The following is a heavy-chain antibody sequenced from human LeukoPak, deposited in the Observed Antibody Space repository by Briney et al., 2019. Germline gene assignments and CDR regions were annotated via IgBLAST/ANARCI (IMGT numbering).Heavy chain of an antibody. CDR1: GGSISSGSYY. D-gene: IGHD3-22*01. Sequence: SETLSLTCTVSGGSISSGSYYRSGIRQPAGKGLEWIGRIYTSGSTNYNPSLKSRVTTSVDTSKNQFSLKLSSVTAADTAVYYCARGVIDSSGYYYPDYWYFDLWGRGTLVTVSS. CDR3: ARGVIDSSGYYYPDYWYFDL. CDR2: IYTSGST. V-gene: IGHV4-61*02. J-gene: IGHJ2*01.